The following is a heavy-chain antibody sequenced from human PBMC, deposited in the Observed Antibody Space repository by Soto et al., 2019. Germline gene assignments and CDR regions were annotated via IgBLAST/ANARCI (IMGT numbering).Heavy chain of an antibody. V-gene: IGHV3-23*01. Sequence: EVQLLESGGGLVQPGGSLRLSCAASGFSFTTYHMVWVRQPPGEGLESVSSISAGGDRTYYAGSVKGRFTISRDNSKNMLYLHMNSLRADDTAVYYCAKILTTADYYWYGMDVWGQGAAVIVSS. CDR2: ISAGGDRT. J-gene: IGHJ6*02. CDR3: AKILTTADYYWYGMDV. D-gene: IGHD2-21*02. CDR1: GFSFTTYH.